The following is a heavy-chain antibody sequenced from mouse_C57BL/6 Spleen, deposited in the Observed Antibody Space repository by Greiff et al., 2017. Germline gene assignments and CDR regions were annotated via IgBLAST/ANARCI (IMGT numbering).Heavy chain of an antibody. Sequence: EVQLVESGGGLVKPGGSLKLSCAASGFTFSDYGMHWVRQAPEKGLEWVAYISSGSSTIYYADTVNGRFTISRDNAKNTLFLQMTSLRSEDTAMYYCARRSGYLYYFDYWGQGTTLTVSS. V-gene: IGHV5-17*01. CDR1: GFTFSDYG. J-gene: IGHJ2*01. D-gene: IGHD3-2*02. CDR2: ISSGSSTI. CDR3: ARRSGYLYYFDY.